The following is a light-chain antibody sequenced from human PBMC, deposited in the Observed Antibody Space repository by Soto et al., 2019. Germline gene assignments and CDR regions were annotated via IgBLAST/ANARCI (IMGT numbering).Light chain of an antibody. V-gene: IGKV1-5*03. CDR1: QSIGDW. Sequence: DIQMTQSPSTLSASVGDRVTITCRASQSIGDWLAWYQLKPGKAPKGLIYKASSLESGAPSRFSGSGSVTEFALTISSLQPDDFATYYCQQYYSYPWTFGQGTKVETK. CDR2: KAS. CDR3: QQYYSYPWT. J-gene: IGKJ1*01.